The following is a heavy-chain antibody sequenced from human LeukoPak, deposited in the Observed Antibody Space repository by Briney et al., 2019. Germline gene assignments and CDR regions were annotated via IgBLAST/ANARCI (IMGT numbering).Heavy chain of an antibody. CDR1: GGSIRSYY. CDR3: ARHSPDSGSYYYYYMDV. D-gene: IGHD1-26*01. J-gene: IGHJ6*03. CDR2: MYYSGTS. V-gene: IGHV4-59*08. Sequence: SETLSLTCTVSGGSIRSYYWSWIRPPPGKGLEWIGYMYYSGTSHYNPSLKSRVTISVDTSKNQFSLKLSSVTAADTAVYYCARHSPDSGSYYYYYMDVWGKGTTVTVSS.